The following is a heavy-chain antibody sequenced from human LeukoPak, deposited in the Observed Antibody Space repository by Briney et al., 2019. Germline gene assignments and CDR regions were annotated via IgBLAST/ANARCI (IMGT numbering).Heavy chain of an antibody. Sequence: GGSLRLSCAASGFTFSSYSMNWVRQAPGKGLEWVSSISSSNSYIYYADSVKGRFTISRDNAKNSLYLQMNSLRAEDTAVYYCAKLGFWSGIAPDDYWGQGTLVTVSS. J-gene: IGHJ4*02. D-gene: IGHD3-3*01. CDR1: GFTFSSYS. CDR3: AKLGFWSGIAPDDY. CDR2: ISSSNSYI. V-gene: IGHV3-21*04.